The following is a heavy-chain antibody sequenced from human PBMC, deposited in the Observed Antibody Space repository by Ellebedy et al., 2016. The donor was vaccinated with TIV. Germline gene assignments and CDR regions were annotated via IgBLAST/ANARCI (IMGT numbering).Heavy chain of an antibody. CDR1: GFTFSGYA. V-gene: IGHV3-23*01. CDR3: AKGRGGGSDSSAPRYYFDY. Sequence: GESLKISCAASGFTFSGYAMSWVRQTPGKGLEWVSGMHGSGRGISYSESVKGRFIISRDNSKNILYLQMNSLRAGDTAVYYCAKGRGGGSDSSAPRYYFDYWGLGTLVTVSS. D-gene: IGHD3-22*01. CDR2: MHGSGRGI. J-gene: IGHJ4*02.